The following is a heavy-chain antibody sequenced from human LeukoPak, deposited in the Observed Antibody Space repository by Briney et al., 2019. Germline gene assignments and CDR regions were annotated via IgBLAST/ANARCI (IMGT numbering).Heavy chain of an antibody. V-gene: IGHV3-9*01. CDR2: ISWNSGSI. CDR1: GFTFDDYA. Sequence: GGSLRLSCAASGFTFDDYAMHWVRQAPGKGLEWVSGISWNSGSIGYADSVKGRFTISRDNSKNTLYLQMNSLRAEDTAVYYCAKDQAVVRGVLDYWGQGTLVTVSS. J-gene: IGHJ4*02. D-gene: IGHD3-10*01. CDR3: AKDQAVVRGVLDY.